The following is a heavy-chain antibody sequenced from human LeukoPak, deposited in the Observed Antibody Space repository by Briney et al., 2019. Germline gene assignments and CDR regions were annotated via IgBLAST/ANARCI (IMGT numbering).Heavy chain of an antibody. CDR2: IYYSGST. CDR3: ARAFMTTETTYPPYNYYGMDV. Sequence: SETLSLTCTVSGGSISSSSYYWGWIRQPPGKGLEWIGSIYYSGSTYYNPSLKSRVTISVDTSKNQFSLKLSSVTAADTAVYYCARAFMTTETTYPPYNYYGMDVWGQGTTVTVSS. J-gene: IGHJ6*02. D-gene: IGHD4-17*01. V-gene: IGHV4-39*07. CDR1: GGSISSSSYY.